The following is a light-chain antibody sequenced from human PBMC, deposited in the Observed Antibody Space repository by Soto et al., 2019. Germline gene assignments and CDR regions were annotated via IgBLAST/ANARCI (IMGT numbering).Light chain of an antibody. CDR2: GAS. J-gene: IGKJ5*01. CDR1: QSVSSN. CDR3: QFYGSSLIT. Sequence: EIVMTQSPATLSVSPWERATLSCRASQSVSSNLAWYQQRPGQAPRLLIYGASTRATGIPDRFSGSGSGTDFTLTISRLETEDFAIYECQFYGSSLITFGQGTRLEIK. V-gene: IGKV3-20*01.